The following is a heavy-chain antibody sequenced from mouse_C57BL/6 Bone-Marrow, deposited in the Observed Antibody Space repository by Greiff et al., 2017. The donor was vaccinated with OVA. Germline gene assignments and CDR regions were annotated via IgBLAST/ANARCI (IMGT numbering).Heavy chain of an antibody. J-gene: IGHJ3*01. CDR3: ARGDDWAWFAY. V-gene: IGHV1-59*01. D-gene: IGHD2-4*01. CDR1: GYTFTSYW. Sequence: QVQLKQPGAELVRPGTSVKLSCKASGYTFTSYWMHWVKQRPGQGLEWIGVIDPSDSYTNYNQKFKGKATLTVDTSSSTAYMQLSSLTSEDSAVYYCARGDDWAWFAYWGQGTLVTVSA. CDR2: IDPSDSYT.